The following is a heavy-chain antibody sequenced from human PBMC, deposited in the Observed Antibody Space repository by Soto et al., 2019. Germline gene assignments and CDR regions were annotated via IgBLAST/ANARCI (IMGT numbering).Heavy chain of an antibody. Sequence: GGSLRLSCAASGFTFSSYSMNWVRQAPGKGLEWVSYISSSSSTIYYADSVKGRFTISRDNAKNSLYLQMNSLRAEDTAVYYCARVRKQWLDDAFDIWGQGTMVTVSS. CDR3: ARVRKQWLDDAFDI. J-gene: IGHJ3*02. CDR2: ISSSSSTI. D-gene: IGHD6-19*01. CDR1: GFTFSSYS. V-gene: IGHV3-48*01.